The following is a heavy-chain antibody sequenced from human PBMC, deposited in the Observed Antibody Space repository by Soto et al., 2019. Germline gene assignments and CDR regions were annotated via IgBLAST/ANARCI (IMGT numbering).Heavy chain of an antibody. CDR2: IDWDDEK. D-gene: IGHD6-13*01. CDR3: ARTRAADGSFLFDY. J-gene: IGHJ4*02. Sequence: SGPTLVNPTQTLTLTCTFSGFPLSTSGMCVSWIRRPPGKTLDWLAVIDWDDEKFYSTSLKTRLTISKDTSNNQVVLTMTNMDPEVTGTYYCARTRAADGSFLFDYWGQGTLVTVSS. CDR1: GFPLSTSGMC. V-gene: IGHV2-70*01.